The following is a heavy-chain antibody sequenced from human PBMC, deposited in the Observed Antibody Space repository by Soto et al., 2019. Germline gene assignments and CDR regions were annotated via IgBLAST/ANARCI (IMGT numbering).Heavy chain of an antibody. CDR2: VNHSGKT. CDR3: AAMYYDFWSATLNSAY. D-gene: IGHD3-3*01. CDR1: GGSFINYS. Sequence: LSETLSLTCAVYGGSFINYSYSWIRQAPGKGLEWIGEVNHSGKTDYNPSLKSRGTISVDTSKNQFSLKLISVTAADTAVYYCAAMYYDFWSATLNSAYWGQGTPVTVS. V-gene: IGHV4-34*01. J-gene: IGHJ4*02.